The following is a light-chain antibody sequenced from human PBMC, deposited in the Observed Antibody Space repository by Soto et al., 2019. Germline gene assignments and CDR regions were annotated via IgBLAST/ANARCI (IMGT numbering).Light chain of an antibody. V-gene: IGKV3-11*01. CDR1: QSVGSF. CDR2: DAF. Sequence: EIVLTQSPATLSLSPGERATLSCRASQSVGSFLAWYQQRPGQAPRLLIYDAFNRATDIPDRFSGSGSGTDFTLTINSVEPEDFALYYCQQRSSWPTFGGGTKWIS. J-gene: IGKJ4*01. CDR3: QQRSSWPT.